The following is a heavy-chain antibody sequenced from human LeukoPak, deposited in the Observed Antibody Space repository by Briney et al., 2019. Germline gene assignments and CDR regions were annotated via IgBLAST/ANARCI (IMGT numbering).Heavy chain of an antibody. D-gene: IGHD2-2*01. V-gene: IGHV1-24*01. CDR1: GYTPTELS. CDR2: FDPEDGET. CDR3: ATPAATENWFDP. Sequence: ASVEVSCKVSGYTPTELSMHWVRQAPGKGLEWMGGFDPEDGETIYAQKFQGRVTMTEDTSTDTAYMELSSLRSEDTAVYYCATPAATENWFDPWGQGTLVTVSS. J-gene: IGHJ5*02.